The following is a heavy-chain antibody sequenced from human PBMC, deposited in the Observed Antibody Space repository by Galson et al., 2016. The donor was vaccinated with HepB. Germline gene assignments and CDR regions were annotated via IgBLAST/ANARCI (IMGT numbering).Heavy chain of an antibody. CDR1: GYIFTNYW. V-gene: IGHV5-51*01. Sequence: QSGAEVKKPGESLKISCKGSGYIFTNYWIGWVRQMPGKGLEWMGIIYPGDSDTRYSPSFQGQVTISADKSISTAYLQWSSLKASDTAMYYCARTRLDWHGIGDYYGMDVWGKGTTVTVSS. CDR3: ARTRLDWHGIGDYYGMDV. CDR2: IYPGDSDT. D-gene: IGHD1-1*01. J-gene: IGHJ6*04.